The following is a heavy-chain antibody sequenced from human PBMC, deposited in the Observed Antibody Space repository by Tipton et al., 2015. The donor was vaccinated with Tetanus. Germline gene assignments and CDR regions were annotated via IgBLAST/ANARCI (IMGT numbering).Heavy chain of an antibody. CDR1: GYSFTSYD. J-gene: IGHJ4*02. CDR2: MSPNSGNT. CDR3: AAPLFRSAAGKAY. Sequence: QLVQSGPEVKKPGASVKVSCKASGYSFTSYDINWVRQATGQGLEWMGWMSPNSGNTGYVQNFQGRVTMTRNTSISTAYMELSSLRSEDTAVYYCAAPLFRSAAGKAYWGQGTLLTVSS. V-gene: IGHV1-8*01. D-gene: IGHD6-13*01.